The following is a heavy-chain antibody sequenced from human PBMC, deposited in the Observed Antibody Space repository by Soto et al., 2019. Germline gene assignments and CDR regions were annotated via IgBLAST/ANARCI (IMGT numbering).Heavy chain of an antibody. D-gene: IGHD3-3*01. Sequence: QVQLVESGGGVVQPGRSLRLSCAASGFTFSSYAMHWVRQAPGKGLEWVAVISYDGSNKYYADSVKGRFTISRDNSKNTLYLQMNSLRAEDTAEYYCARGYDFWSGYYGYWGQGTLVTVSS. CDR3: ARGYDFWSGYYGY. CDR2: ISYDGSNK. V-gene: IGHV3-30-3*01. J-gene: IGHJ4*02. CDR1: GFTFSSYA.